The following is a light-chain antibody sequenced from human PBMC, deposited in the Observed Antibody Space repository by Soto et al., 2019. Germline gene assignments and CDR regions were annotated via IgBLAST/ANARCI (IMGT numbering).Light chain of an antibody. Sequence: EVVLTQSPATLSLSPGERATLSCRASPSVTNFLAWYQQKPGQAPRLLIYGAFNRATGIPARFSGSGSGTDFTLTISSLEPEDSAVYYCQQRNVWPPVTSGQRTRLEIK. V-gene: IGKV3-11*01. J-gene: IGKJ5*01. CDR2: GAF. CDR3: QQRNVWPPVT. CDR1: PSVTNF.